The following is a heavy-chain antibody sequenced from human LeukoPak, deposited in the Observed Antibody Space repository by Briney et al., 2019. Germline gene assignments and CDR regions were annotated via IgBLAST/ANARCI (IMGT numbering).Heavy chain of an antibody. CDR1: GFTFRSYA. J-gene: IGHJ4*02. V-gene: IGHV3-21*01. Sequence: PGGSLRLSCAASGFTFRSYAMNWVRQAPGKGLEWVSSISTTGSYKYYADSVKGRFTISRDNAKNSLYLQMNSLRAEDTAVYYCARDDASVATGDYFDHWGQGTLVTVSS. CDR3: ARDDASVATGDYFDH. D-gene: IGHD5-12*01. CDR2: ISTTGSYK.